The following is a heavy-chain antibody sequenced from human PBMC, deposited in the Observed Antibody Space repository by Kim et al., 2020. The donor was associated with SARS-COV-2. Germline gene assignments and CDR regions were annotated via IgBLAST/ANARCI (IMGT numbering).Heavy chain of an antibody. V-gene: IGHV6-1*01. Sequence: SQTLSLTCAISGDSVSSNSAAWNWIRQSPSRGLEWMGRTCYRFRWYNDYAASVKSRITINPDTSKNQFSLQLNSVTPEDTDVYYCARDLGQSSSWSFDYWGQGSLVTVSS. D-gene: IGHD6-13*01. CDR2: TCYRFRWYN. CDR3: ARDLGQSSSWSFDY. J-gene: IGHJ4*02. CDR1: GDSVSSNSAA.